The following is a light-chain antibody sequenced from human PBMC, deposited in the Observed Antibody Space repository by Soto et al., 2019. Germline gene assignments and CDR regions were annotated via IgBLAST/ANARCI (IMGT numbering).Light chain of an antibody. Sequence: SYELTQSPSVSVSPGQTASISCSREKLGENFVCWYQQKPGQSPVVVIYHDDKRPSGIPERFSGSSSGNRATLTIAGTQALDEADYYCQAWDNNTAVFGGGTKLTVL. V-gene: IGLV3-1*01. CDR1: KLGENF. CDR2: HDD. J-gene: IGLJ2*01. CDR3: QAWDNNTAV.